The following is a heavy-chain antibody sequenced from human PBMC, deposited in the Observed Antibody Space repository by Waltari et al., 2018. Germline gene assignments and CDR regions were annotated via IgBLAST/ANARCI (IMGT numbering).Heavy chain of an antibody. CDR1: GGSFSGYY. V-gene: IGHV4-34*01. CDR3: ARGYGDYPDY. Sequence: QVQLQQWGAGLLKPSEPLSLTCAVYGGSFSGYYWSWFRQPPGKGLEWIGEINQSGSTNNNPSLKSRVTISVDTSKNQFSLKLSSVTAADTAVYYCARGYGDYPDYWGQGTLVTVSS. CDR2: INQSGST. J-gene: IGHJ4*02. D-gene: IGHD4-17*01.